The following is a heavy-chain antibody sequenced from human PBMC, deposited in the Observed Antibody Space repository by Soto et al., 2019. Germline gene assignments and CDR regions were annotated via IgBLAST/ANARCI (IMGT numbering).Heavy chain of an antibody. V-gene: IGHV3-49*04. Sequence: TLRLSCTASEFTFDDYAMLWVRQAPGKGLERVSFIRSKAHGGTTEYAASVKGRFTISRDDSKSIAFLQMNSLQTEDTAIYYCSRGLRGVSYFDYWGQGTLVTVSS. CDR3: SRGLRGVSYFDY. D-gene: IGHD6-13*01. CDR2: IRSKAHGGTT. CDR1: EFTFDDYA. J-gene: IGHJ4*02.